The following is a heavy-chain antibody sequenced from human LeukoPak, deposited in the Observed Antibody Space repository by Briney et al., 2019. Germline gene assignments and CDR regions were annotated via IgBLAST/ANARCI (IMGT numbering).Heavy chain of an antibody. Sequence: TASETLSLTCTVSGGSISSGSYYWSWIRQPAGKGLEWIGRIYTSGSTNYNPSLKSRVAISGDTFKNQFSLRLGSVTAADTAVYYCARGGDAAPFDYWGLGTQVTVSS. CDR1: GGSISSGSYY. J-gene: IGHJ4*02. D-gene: IGHD5-12*01. CDR3: ARGGDAAPFDY. CDR2: IYTSGST. V-gene: IGHV4-61*02.